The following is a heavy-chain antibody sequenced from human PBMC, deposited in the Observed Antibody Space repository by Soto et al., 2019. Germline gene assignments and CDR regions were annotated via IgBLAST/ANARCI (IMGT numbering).Heavy chain of an antibody. CDR2: IHYSGSA. D-gene: IGHD3-3*01. J-gene: IGHJ6*02. Sequence: SETLSLTCTVSGGSISSDGYDWSWIRQHPGKGLEWIGYIHYSGSASYTPSLKSRVIISVDTSKNQFSLKLSSVTAADTAVYYCAREVTIFGVGMDVWGQGTTVTVSS. CDR3: AREVTIFGVGMDV. V-gene: IGHV4-31*03. CDR1: GGSISSDGYD.